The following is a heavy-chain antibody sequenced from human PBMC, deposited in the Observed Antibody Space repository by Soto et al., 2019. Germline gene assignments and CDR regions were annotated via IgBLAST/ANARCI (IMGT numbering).Heavy chain of an antibody. D-gene: IGHD1-1*01. Sequence: QMQLQESGPGLVKPSETLSLTCTVSGGSISRNSYYWGGIRQPPGKGLEWIGSIYYSGSTYYNPSLKSRVTISVDTSKNHFSLKLSSVTAADTAVYYCARHDWNGVDYWGQGTLVTVSS. CDR3: ARHDWNGVDY. CDR1: GGSISRNSYY. J-gene: IGHJ4*02. CDR2: IYYSGST. V-gene: IGHV4-39*01.